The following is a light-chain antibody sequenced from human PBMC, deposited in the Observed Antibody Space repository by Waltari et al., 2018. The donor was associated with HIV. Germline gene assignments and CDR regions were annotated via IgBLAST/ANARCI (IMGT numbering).Light chain of an antibody. CDR2: DVS. J-gene: IGLJ1*01. CDR1: NSDVGGYNY. V-gene: IGLV2-11*01. Sequence: QSALTQPRSVSGSPGQSVTMSCTGTNSDVGGYNYVSWYQHHPGKAPKLIIYDVSKWPSGVPDRFSGSKSGNTASLTISGLQAEDEADYYCCSYAGSYTYVFGTGTKVTVL. CDR3: CSYAGSYTYV.